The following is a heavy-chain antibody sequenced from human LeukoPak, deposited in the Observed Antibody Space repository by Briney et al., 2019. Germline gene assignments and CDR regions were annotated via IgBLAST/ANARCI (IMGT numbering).Heavy chain of an antibody. CDR3: ARVGYCSTTSCYWRAFDY. V-gene: IGHV3-13*01. Sequence: GGSLRLSCAASGFTFSSYDMHWVRQATGKGLEWVSAIGTAGDTYYPGSVKGRFTISRENAKNSLYLQMNSLRAEDTAVYYCARVGYCSTTSCYWRAFDYWGQGTLVTVSS. CDR1: GFTFSSYD. D-gene: IGHD2-2*01. J-gene: IGHJ4*02. CDR2: IGTAGDT.